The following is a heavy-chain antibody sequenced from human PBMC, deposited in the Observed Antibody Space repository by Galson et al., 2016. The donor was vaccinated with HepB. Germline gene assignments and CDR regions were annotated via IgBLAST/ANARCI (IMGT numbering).Heavy chain of an antibody. D-gene: IGHD4-17*01. CDR1: GFTFGDYV. CDR3: ARGWVIGYYGDYES. CDR2: VRTKKNGATA. Sequence: SLRLSCAASGFTFGDYVMSWFRQTPGKGLEWVGFVRTKKNGATADYAASVNGRFTISRDDSKSIAYLQMNSLKADDSAVYYCARGWVIGYYGDYESWGQGTLVTVSS. V-gene: IGHV3-49*03. J-gene: IGHJ4*02.